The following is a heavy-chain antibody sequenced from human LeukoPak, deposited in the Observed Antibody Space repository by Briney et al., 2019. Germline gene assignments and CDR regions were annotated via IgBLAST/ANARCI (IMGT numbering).Heavy chain of an antibody. Sequence: PGGSLRLSCAASGFTFSSYEMNWVRQAPGKGLEWVSYISSSGSTIYYADSVKGRFTISRDNAKNSLYLQMNSLRAEDTALYYCARAGIAAAGHSHVRIYYYYYMDVWGKGTTVTVSS. CDR3: ARAGIAAAGHSHVRIYYYYYMDV. D-gene: IGHD6-13*01. V-gene: IGHV3-48*03. CDR2: ISSSGSTI. J-gene: IGHJ6*03. CDR1: GFTFSSYE.